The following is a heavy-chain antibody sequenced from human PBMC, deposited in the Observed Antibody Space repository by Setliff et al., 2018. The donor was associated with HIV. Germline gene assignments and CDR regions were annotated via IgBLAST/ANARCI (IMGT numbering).Heavy chain of an antibody. CDR1: GFTFDSYS. CDR2: ISGLGGGTI. J-gene: IGHJ6*03. D-gene: IGHD2-15*01. CDR3: ARAGVVEGYYYYYYMDV. V-gene: IGHV3-48*01. Sequence: GGSLRLSCATSGFTFDSYSIIWVRQAPGKGLEWVSYISGLGGGTIYYADSVRGRFTISRDDAEESVYLQMNSLRAEDTAVYYCARAGVVEGYYYYYYMDVWGKGTTVTVSS.